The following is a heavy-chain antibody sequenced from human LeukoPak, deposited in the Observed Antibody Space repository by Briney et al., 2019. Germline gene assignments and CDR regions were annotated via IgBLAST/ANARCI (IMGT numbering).Heavy chain of an antibody. CDR3: AKYYYDSSGYQYYFDY. CDR1: GYSFTSYW. CDR2: IYPGDSDT. D-gene: IGHD3-22*01. V-gene: IGHV5-51*01. Sequence: GESLKISCKGSGYSFTSYWIGWVRQMPGKGLEWMGVIYPGDSDTRYSPSFQGQVTISADKSISTAYLQWSSLKASDTAMYYCAKYYYDSSGYQYYFDYWGQGTLVTVSS. J-gene: IGHJ4*02.